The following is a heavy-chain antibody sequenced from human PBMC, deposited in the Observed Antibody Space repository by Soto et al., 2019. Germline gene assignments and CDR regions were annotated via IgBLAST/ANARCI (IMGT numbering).Heavy chain of an antibody. CDR1: GFTFSNYA. J-gene: IGHJ4*02. CDR3: AKAGPVTTQTFDY. V-gene: IGHV3-23*01. CDR2: ISSSDGNT. D-gene: IGHD4-17*01. Sequence: PGGSLRLSCAASGFTFSNYAMNWVRQAPGKGLEWVSAISSSDGNTFYADSVKGRFTLSRDNSKNTLFLQMNSLRDEDTAVYYCAKAGPVTTQTFDYWGQGTPVTVSS.